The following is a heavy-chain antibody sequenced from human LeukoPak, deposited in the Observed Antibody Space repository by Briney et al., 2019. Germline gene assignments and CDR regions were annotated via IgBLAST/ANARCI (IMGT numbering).Heavy chain of an antibody. Sequence: GGSLRLSCAASGFTFSSYAMRWVRQAPGKGLEWVAVISYDGSNKYYADSVKGRFTISRDNSKNTLYLQMNSLRAEDTAVYYCARGATYYYDSSGYPDAFDIWGQGTMVTVSS. CDR3: ARGATYYYDSSGYPDAFDI. J-gene: IGHJ3*02. CDR1: GFTFSSYA. D-gene: IGHD3-22*01. CDR2: ISYDGSNK. V-gene: IGHV3-30*04.